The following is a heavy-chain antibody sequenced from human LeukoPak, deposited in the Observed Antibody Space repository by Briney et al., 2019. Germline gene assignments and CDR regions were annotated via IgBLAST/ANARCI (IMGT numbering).Heavy chain of an antibody. CDR2: VNGSGDTT. V-gene: IGHV3-23*01. D-gene: IGHD4-17*01. CDR3: AKDRVATVTTFNDY. CDR1: GFTFSSYA. J-gene: IGHJ4*02. Sequence: GGSLRLSCAASGFTFSSYAMSWVRQAPGKGLEWVSSVNGSGDTTYYADSAKGRFTISRGNSKNTLYLQMNSLRAEDTAMYYCAKDRVATVTTFNDYWGQGTLVTVSS.